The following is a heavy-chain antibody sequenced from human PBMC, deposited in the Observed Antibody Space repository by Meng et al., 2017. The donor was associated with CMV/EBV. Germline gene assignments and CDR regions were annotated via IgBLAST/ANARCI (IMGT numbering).Heavy chain of an antibody. CDR1: GFTFSSYD. CDR3: ATNLNCSSTSCSRYFVY. Sequence: GGSLRLSCAACGFTFSSYDMHWVRQATGKGLEWVSAIGTAGDTYYPGSVKGQFTISRENAKNSLYLQMNSLRAEDTAVYYCATNLNCSSTSCSRYFVYWGQGTLVTVSS. D-gene: IGHD2-2*01. J-gene: IGHJ4*02. CDR2: IGTAGDT. V-gene: IGHV3-13*03.